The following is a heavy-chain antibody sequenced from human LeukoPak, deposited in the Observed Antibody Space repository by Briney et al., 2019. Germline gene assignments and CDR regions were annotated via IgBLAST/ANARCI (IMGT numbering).Heavy chain of an antibody. CDR2: IYYSGST. CDR3: ARSQFKSVGVLDY. V-gene: IGHV4-4*02. Sequence: SGTLSLTCAVSGGSISSSNWWSWVRQPPGKGLEWIGEIYYSGSTNYNLSLMSRVTISIDKSKNQFSLKLSSVTAADTAVYHCARSQFKSVGVLDYWGQGTLVTVSS. D-gene: IGHD3-10*01. CDR1: GGSISSSNW. J-gene: IGHJ4*02.